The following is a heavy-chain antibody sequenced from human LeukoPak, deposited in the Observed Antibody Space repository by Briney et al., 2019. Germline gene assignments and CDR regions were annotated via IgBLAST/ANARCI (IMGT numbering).Heavy chain of an antibody. CDR1: GFTFSSYA. Sequence: VGSLRLSCAASGFTFSSYAMSWVRQASGKGLEWVSHVSGSGGSTYYADSVKGRFTISRDNSKNALYLQMNSLRGDDTAVYYCAKRTDVLTGYDNAWGLGTLVTVSS. J-gene: IGHJ5*02. CDR2: VSGSGGST. V-gene: IGHV3-23*01. CDR3: AKRTDVLTGYDNA. D-gene: IGHD3-9*01.